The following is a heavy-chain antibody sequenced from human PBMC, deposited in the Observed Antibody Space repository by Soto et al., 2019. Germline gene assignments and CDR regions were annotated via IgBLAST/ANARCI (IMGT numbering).Heavy chain of an antibody. V-gene: IGHV3-23*01. CDR3: AKDSGDFWSGYYGLDY. Sequence: EVQLLESGGGLVQPGGSLRLSCAASGFTFSSYAMSWVRQAPGKGLEWVSAISGSGGSTYYADSVKGRFTISRDNSKNTLYLQMNSLTAEDTAVYYCAKDSGDFWSGYYGLDYWGQGTLVTVSS. CDR2: ISGSGGST. D-gene: IGHD3-3*01. CDR1: GFTFSSYA. J-gene: IGHJ4*02.